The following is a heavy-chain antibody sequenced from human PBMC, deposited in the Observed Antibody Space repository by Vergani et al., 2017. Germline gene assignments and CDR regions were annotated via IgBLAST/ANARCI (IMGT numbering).Heavy chain of an antibody. CDR3: ARVGTSSKRDYFDF. J-gene: IGHJ4*02. D-gene: IGHD2-2*01. CDR1: GYTFTDYF. V-gene: IGHV1-2*02. Sequence: QVQLVQSGAEVKKPGASVKVSCKASGYTFTDYFMHWVRQAPGQGLEWMGWINPNSGGTNYAQKFQGRVTMTRDSSISTAYMELSNLRSDDTAVYYCARVGTSSKRDYFDFWGQGTLVTVSS. CDR2: INPNSGGT.